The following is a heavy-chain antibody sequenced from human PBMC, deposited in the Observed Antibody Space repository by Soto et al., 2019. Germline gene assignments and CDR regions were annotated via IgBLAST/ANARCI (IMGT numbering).Heavy chain of an antibody. D-gene: IGHD3-3*01. CDR3: ARGQRFSDWFDP. CDR1: GGSMSSYY. V-gene: IGHV4-4*07. J-gene: IGHJ5*02. Sequence: SETLSLTCTVSGGSMSSYYWTWIRQPAGKGLEWIGRVYSSGGTHYNPSLKSRVTISLDTSKNQFSLRLLSVTDADTAVYYCARGQRFSDWFDPWGQGTLVTV. CDR2: VYSSGGT.